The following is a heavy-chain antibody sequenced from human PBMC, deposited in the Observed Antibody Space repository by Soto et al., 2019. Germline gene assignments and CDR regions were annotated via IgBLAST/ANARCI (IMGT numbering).Heavy chain of an antibody. Sequence: SETLSLTCTVSGASISDGGDYWSWIRQFPGKGLEWIGYIYYTGSTQYNPSLMGRLTMSVDTSQNHFSLKLTAVTAADTAVYYCARDNTYGFDYWGQGTLVTVSS. CDR3: ARDNTYGFDY. CDR2: IYYTGST. V-gene: IGHV4-31*03. CDR1: GASISDGGDY. D-gene: IGHD5-18*01. J-gene: IGHJ4*02.